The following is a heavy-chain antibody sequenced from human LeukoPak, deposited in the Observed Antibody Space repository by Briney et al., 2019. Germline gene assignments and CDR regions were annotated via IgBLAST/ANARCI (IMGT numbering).Heavy chain of an antibody. CDR3: ARGHESIKMFGGVIKSRTRWFDP. D-gene: IGHD3-3*01. Sequence: PSETLSLTCTVSGGSISSSSYYWGWIRQPPGKGLEWIGSIYYSGSTYYNPSLKSRVTISMDTSKSQLSLKLNSVTAADTAVYYCARGHESIKMFGGVIKSRTRWFDPWGQGTLVTVSS. CDR2: IYYSGST. CDR1: GGSISSSSYY. J-gene: IGHJ5*02. V-gene: IGHV4-39*07.